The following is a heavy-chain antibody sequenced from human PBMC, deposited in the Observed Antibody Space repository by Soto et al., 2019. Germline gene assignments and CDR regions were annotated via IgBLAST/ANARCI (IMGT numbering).Heavy chain of an antibody. J-gene: IGHJ4*02. Sequence: PGGSLRLSCAASGFTFSSYGMHWVRQAPGKGLEWVAVISYDGSNKYYADSVKGRFTISRDNSKNTLYLQMNSLRAEDTAVYYCAKDRPQLELLDYRGQRTPVTGSS. CDR2: ISYDGSNK. CDR1: GFTFSSYG. V-gene: IGHV3-30*18. D-gene: IGHD1-7*01. CDR3: AKDRPQLELLDY.